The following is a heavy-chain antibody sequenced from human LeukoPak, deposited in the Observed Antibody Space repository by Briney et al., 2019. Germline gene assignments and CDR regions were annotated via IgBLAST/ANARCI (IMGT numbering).Heavy chain of an antibody. CDR3: ALSRIPDHYYYMDV. V-gene: IGHV3-20*04. J-gene: IGHJ6*03. CDR1: GFIFDDYG. D-gene: IGHD3-16*02. Sequence: GGSLRLSCAASGFIFDDYGMSWVRQAPGKGLEWVSGIHWNGGSTGYADSVKGRFTISRDNANNSLYLQMSSLRAEDTAVYYCALSRIPDHYYYMDVWGKGTTVTISS. CDR2: IHWNGGST.